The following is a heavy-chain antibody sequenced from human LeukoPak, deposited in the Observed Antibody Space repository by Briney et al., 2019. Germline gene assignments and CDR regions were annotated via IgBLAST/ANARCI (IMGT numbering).Heavy chain of an antibody. CDR3: AKEGRGGFDI. D-gene: IGHD3-16*01. Sequence: GGSLRLSCVASGFIFSSYNINWVRQAPGKGLEWVSSISSSSTYISYADSVKGRFTISRDNAKNSLDLQMDSLRVEDTAVYYCAKEGRGGFDIWGQGTMVAVSS. J-gene: IGHJ3*02. CDR1: GFIFSSYN. CDR2: ISSSSTYI. V-gene: IGHV3-21*01.